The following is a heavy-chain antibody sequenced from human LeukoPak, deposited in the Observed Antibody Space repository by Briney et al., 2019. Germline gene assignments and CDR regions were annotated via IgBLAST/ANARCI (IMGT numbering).Heavy chain of an antibody. Sequence: GGSLRLSCAASGFTFSSYAMHWVRQAPGKGLEWVAVISYDGSNKYYADSVKGRFTISRDNSKNTLYLQMNSLRAEDTAVYYCARVGVDDSSGYYLFDYWGQGTLVTVSS. CDR2: ISYDGSNK. D-gene: IGHD3-22*01. V-gene: IGHV3-30*14. CDR3: ARVGVDDSSGYYLFDY. J-gene: IGHJ4*02. CDR1: GFTFSSYA.